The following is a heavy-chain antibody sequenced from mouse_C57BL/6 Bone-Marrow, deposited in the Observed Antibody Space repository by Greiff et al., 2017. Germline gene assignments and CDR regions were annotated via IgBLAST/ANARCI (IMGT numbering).Heavy chain of an antibody. CDR1: GYTFTSYW. V-gene: IGHV1-69*01. CDR2: IDPSDSYT. J-gene: IGHJ3*01. CDR3: ARNNGTWFAD. D-gene: IGHD2-1*01. Sequence: QVQLQQPGAELVMPGASVKLSCKASGYTFTSYWMHWVKQRPGQGLEWIGEIDPSDSYTNYNQKFKGKSTLTVDKSSSTAYMQLSSLTSEDSAVYYSARNNGTWFADWGQGALVSVSA.